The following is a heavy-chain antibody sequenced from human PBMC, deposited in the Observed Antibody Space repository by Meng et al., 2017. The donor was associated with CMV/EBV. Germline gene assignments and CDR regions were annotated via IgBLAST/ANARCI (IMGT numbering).Heavy chain of an antibody. CDR2: ISGRGDDT. Sequence: ASGFSFGTYAMTWVRQAPGKGLDWVSGISGRGDDTYYADSVRGRFTISRDNSKSTLYLQMNSLRAEDTAIYYCARCGIVGASSSCEYWGQGTLVTVSS. CDR1: GFSFGTYA. V-gene: IGHV3-23*01. D-gene: IGHD1-26*01. CDR3: ARCGIVGASSSCEY. J-gene: IGHJ4*02.